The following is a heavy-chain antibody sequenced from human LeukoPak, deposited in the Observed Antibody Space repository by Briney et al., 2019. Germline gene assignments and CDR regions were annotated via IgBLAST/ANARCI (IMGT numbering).Heavy chain of an antibody. CDR2: ISGSGGST. CDR1: GFTFSSYA. D-gene: IGHD6-19*01. V-gene: IGHV3-23*01. J-gene: IGHJ4*02. CDR3: AKDRSAVAGTYFDY. Sequence: PGGSQRLSCAASGFTFSSYAMSWVRQAPGKGLEWVSAISGSGGSTYYADSVKGRFTISRDNSKSTLYLQMNSLRAEDTAVYYCAKDRSAVAGTYFDYWGQGTLVTVSS.